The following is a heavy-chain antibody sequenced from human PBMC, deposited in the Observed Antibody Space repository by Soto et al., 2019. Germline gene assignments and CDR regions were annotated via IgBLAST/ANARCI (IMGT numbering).Heavy chain of an antibody. CDR1: GFTFSSYG. CDR3: ARDLNYYGSGSYYSFDY. CDR2: IWYDGSNK. D-gene: IGHD3-10*01. V-gene: IGHV3-33*01. Sequence: QVQLVESGGGVVQPGRSLRLSCAASGFTFSSYGMHWVRQAPGKGLGWVAVIWYDGSNKYYADSVKGRFTISRDNSKNTLYLQMNSLRAEDTAVYYCARDLNYYGSGSYYSFDYWGQGTLVTVSS. J-gene: IGHJ4*02.